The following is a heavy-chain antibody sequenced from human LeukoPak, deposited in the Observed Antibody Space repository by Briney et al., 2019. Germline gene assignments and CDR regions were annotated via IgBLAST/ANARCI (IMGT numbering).Heavy chain of an antibody. CDR2: VAHGGRT. Sequence: LETLSLTCDVSVYSISNDYYCGWIRQPPRQGLEWIASVAHGGRTPYNASLKSRVTLSFATTKSQVSLQVRSVTASAPAVFYIARQVDVPSSIGFFDSWGQGILVTVS. CDR1: VYSISNDYY. CDR3: ARQVDVPSSIGFFDS. V-gene: IGHV4-38-2*01. J-gene: IGHJ4*02. D-gene: IGHD2/OR15-2a*01.